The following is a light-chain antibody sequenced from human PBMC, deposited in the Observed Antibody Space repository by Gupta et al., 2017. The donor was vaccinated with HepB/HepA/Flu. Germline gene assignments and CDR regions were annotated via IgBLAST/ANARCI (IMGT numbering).Light chain of an antibody. Sequence: EIVLTQSPGTLSLSPGETATRSCRASQSVTSNYLAWYQHKGGQAPRLLIYRASTRATGIPDRFSGSGSGTDFTLTISRREPEDFAAYYCQQEGKIPRTFGPGTKVDIE. CDR2: RAS. V-gene: IGKV3-20*01. CDR1: QSVTSNY. CDR3: QQEGKIPRT. J-gene: IGKJ3*01.